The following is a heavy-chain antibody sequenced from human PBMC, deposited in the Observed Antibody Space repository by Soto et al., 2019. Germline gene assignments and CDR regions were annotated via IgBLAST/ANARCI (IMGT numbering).Heavy chain of an antibody. D-gene: IGHD6-19*01. J-gene: IGHJ4*02. CDR1: GFTFGENA. CDR2: ISGSGATT. Sequence: GGSLRLSCAASGFTFGENAMSWVRQAPGKGLEWVSGISGSGATTYYADSVRGRFTISRDNSKNTLYLQMKSLRAEDSASYYCAKEDTSSGSLDYWGQGALVTVSS. CDR3: AKEDTSSGSLDY. V-gene: IGHV3-23*01.